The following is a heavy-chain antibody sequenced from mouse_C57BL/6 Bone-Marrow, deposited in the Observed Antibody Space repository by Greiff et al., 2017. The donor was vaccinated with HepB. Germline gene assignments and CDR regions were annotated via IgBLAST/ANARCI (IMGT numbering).Heavy chain of an antibody. J-gene: IGHJ1*03. V-gene: IGHV1-82*01. D-gene: IGHD1-1*01. CDR3: ARSRREITTGWYFDV. Sequence: QVQLQQSGPELVKPGASVKISCKASGYAFSSSWMNWVKQRPGKGLEWIGRLYPGDGDTNYNGKFKGKATLTADKASSTAYMQRSSLTSEDSAVYFCARSRREITTGWYFDVWGTGTTVTVSS. CDR1: GYAFSSSW. CDR2: LYPGDGDT.